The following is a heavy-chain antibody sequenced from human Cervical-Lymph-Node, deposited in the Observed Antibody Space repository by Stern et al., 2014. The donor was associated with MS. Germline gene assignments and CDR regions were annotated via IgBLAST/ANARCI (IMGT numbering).Heavy chain of an antibody. J-gene: IGHJ5*02. CDR3: ASTLRGPHPFDP. V-gene: IGHV1-46*01. CDR2: SNPSGGST. CDR1: GYTFTSYY. Sequence: VQLVESGAEVKKPGASVKVSCKASGYTFTSYYMHWVRQAPGQGLEWMGRSNPSGGSTSYAQKFQGRVTMTRDTSTSTVYMELSSLRSEDTAVYYCASTLRGPHPFDPWGQGTLVTVSS. D-gene: IGHD3-10*01.